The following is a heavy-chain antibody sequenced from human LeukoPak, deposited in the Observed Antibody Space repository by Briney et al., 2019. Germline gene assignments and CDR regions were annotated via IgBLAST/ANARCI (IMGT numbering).Heavy chain of an antibody. CDR3: ARTSMITFGGVVVIPFDY. D-gene: IGHD3-16*02. CDR1: GFTFSSYE. Sequence: GGSLRLSCAASGFTFSSYEMNWVRQAPGKGLEWVSYISSSGSTIYYADSVKGRFTISRDNAKNSLYLQMNSLRAEDTAVYYCARTSMITFGGVVVIPFDYWGQGTLVTVSS. V-gene: IGHV3-48*03. CDR2: ISSSGSTI. J-gene: IGHJ4*02.